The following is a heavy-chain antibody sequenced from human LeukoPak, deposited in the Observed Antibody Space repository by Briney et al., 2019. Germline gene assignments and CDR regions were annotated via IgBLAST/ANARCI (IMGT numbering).Heavy chain of an antibody. J-gene: IGHJ5*02. CDR1: GGTFSSYA. Sequence: ASVRVSCKASGGTFSSYAISWVRQAPGQGLEWMGGIIPIFGTANYAQKFQGRVTITADESTSTAYTELSSLRSEDTAVYYCARGLLDYGGKQNWFDPWGQGTLVTVSS. CDR3: ARGLLDYGGKQNWFDP. CDR2: IIPIFGTA. V-gene: IGHV1-69*13. D-gene: IGHD4-23*01.